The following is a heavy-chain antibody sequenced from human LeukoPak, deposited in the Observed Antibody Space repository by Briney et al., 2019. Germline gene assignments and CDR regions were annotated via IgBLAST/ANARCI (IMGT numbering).Heavy chain of an antibody. CDR2: INPNSGDT. Sequence: ASVKVSCKASGYTFTGYYMHWVRQAPGQGLEWMGWINPNSGDTNYAQKFQGRVTITTDTSISTAYMELSRLRSDDTALYYCARETPSPRYYYMDVWGKGTTVTISS. J-gene: IGHJ6*03. CDR3: ARETPSPRYYYMDV. CDR1: GYTFTGYY. D-gene: IGHD6-6*01. V-gene: IGHV1-2*02.